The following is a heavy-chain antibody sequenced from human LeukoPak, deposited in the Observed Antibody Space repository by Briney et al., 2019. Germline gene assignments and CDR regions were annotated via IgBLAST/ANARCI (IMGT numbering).Heavy chain of an antibody. Sequence: SETLSLTCTASGGSISPYYWSWIRQPPGKGLEWLGYIYYSGNTDYNPSLKSRVAISVDTSKNQFSLKLSSVTAADTAVYYCARSTESPMFIDYWGQGTLVTFSS. J-gene: IGHJ4*02. V-gene: IGHV4-59*01. CDR3: ARSTESPMFIDY. CDR2: IYYSGNT. CDR1: GGSISPYY. D-gene: IGHD3-16*01.